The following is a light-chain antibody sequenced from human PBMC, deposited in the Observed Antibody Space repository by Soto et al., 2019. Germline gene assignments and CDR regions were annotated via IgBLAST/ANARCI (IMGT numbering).Light chain of an antibody. CDR3: HQYNNWPRT. J-gene: IGKJ1*01. CDR1: QSVSSN. CDR2: GAS. V-gene: IGKV3-15*01. Sequence: EIVMTQSPATLSVSPGERATHSCRASQSVSSNLAWYQQKPGQPPRLLIYGASTRATGIPARFSGSGSWTEFTLTFSSLQSEDFAVYYCHQYNNWPRTFGQGTKV.